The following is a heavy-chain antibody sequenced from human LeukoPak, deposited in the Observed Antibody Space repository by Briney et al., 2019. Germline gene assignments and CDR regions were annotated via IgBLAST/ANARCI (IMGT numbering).Heavy chain of an antibody. CDR1: GYTFTNYY. CDR2: INPSGGST. D-gene: IGHD6-6*01. V-gene: IGHV1-46*01. CDR3: ARDPDSSSSLAYFDY. J-gene: IGHJ4*02. Sequence: GASVKVSCKASGYTFTNYYLHWVRQAPGQGLEWMGVINPSGGSTSYAQKFQGRVSMTRDMSTTTVYMELSSLRSEDTAVYYCARDPDSSSSLAYFDYWGQGTLVTVSS.